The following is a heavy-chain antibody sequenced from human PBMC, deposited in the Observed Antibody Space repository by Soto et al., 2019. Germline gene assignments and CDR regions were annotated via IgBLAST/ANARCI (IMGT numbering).Heavy chain of an antibody. CDR1: GGSISSYC. CDR3: ARGGTMVRGTDFDY. V-gene: IGHV4-59*01. D-gene: IGHD3-10*01. CDR2: IYYSGSTYSGST. J-gene: IGHJ4*02. Sequence: LEILSLTCTVSGGSISSYCWSWIRQAPGKGLEWTEYIYYSGSTYSGSTNYNTSHKSRVTISVDTTKNHFSLKLSTVTTTNTAVYYCARGGTMVRGTDFDYWGQGTLVTVSS.